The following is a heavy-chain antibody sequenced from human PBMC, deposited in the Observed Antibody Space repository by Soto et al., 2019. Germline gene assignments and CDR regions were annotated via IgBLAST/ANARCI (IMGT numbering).Heavy chain of an antibody. Sequence: GGSLRLSCAACGFTFSSYGMHWVRQAPGKGLEWVAVIWYDGSNKYYADSVKGRFTISRDNSKNTLYLQMNSLRAEDTAVYYCARSAYYDFWSGYYTSYNHPYYYYGMDVWGQGTTVTVSS. J-gene: IGHJ6*02. V-gene: IGHV3-33*01. CDR1: GFTFSSYG. CDR2: IWYDGSNK. D-gene: IGHD3-3*01. CDR3: ARSAYYDFWSGYYTSYNHPYYYYGMDV.